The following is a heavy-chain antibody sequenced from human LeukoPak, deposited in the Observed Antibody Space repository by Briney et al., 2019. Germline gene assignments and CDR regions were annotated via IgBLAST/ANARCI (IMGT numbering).Heavy chain of an antibody. CDR1: GFTFSSYA. CDR2: ISYDGSNK. J-gene: IGHJ6*02. D-gene: IGHD3-10*01. V-gene: IGHV3-30-3*01. CDR3: ARDDSDYYGSGRLSYYYYGMDV. Sequence: GGSLRLSCAASGFTFSSYAMHWVRQAPGKGLEWVAVISYDGSNKYYADSVKGRFTISRDNSKNTLYLQMNSLRAEDTAVYYCARDDSDYYGSGRLSYYYYGMDVWGQGTTVTVSS.